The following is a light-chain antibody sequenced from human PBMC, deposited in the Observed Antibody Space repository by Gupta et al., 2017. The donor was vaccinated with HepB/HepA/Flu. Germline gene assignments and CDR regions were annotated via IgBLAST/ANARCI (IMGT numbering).Light chain of an antibody. CDR3: QQSFSAPRT. Sequence: DMQMTQSPSSLSASVGDRITITCRASQSISRYLNWYQQRPGKAPKLLIYMASSLQSGVPSRFSGSGSGTDFTLTISSLQPEDFASYYCQQSFSAPRTFGGGTKVEIK. V-gene: IGKV1-39*01. J-gene: IGKJ4*01. CDR1: QSISRY. CDR2: MAS.